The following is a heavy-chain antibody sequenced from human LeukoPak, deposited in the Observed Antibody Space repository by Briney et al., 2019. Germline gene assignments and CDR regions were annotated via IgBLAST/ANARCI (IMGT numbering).Heavy chain of an antibody. CDR1: GYTFTGYQ. CDR3: ARSLPEISYYDFWSGYWCFDY. V-gene: IGHV1-2*06. J-gene: IGHJ4*02. Sequence: ASVKVSCKASGYTFTGYQMHWVRQAPGQGLEWMGRINPNSGGTNYAQKFQGRVTMTRDTSISTAYMELSRLRSDDTAVYYCARSLPEISYYDFWSGYWCFDYWGQGTLVTVSS. D-gene: IGHD3-3*01. CDR2: INPNSGGT.